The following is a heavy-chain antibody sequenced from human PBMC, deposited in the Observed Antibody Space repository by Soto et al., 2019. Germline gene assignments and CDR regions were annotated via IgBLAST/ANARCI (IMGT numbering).Heavy chain of an antibody. V-gene: IGHV4-34*01. J-gene: IGHJ3*02. Sequence: SETLSLTCAVYGGSFSGYYWSWIRQPPGKGLEWIGEINHSGSTNYNPSLKSRVTISVDTSKNQFSLKLRSVTAADAAVYYCATLAYGSGSYGAFDIWGQGTMVTISS. D-gene: IGHD3-10*01. CDR2: INHSGST. CDR3: ATLAYGSGSYGAFDI. CDR1: GGSFSGYY.